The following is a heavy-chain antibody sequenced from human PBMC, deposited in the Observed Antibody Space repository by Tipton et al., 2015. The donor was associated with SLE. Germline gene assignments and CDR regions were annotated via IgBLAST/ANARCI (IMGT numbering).Heavy chain of an antibody. D-gene: IGHD2-15*01. CDR1: GGSISGYY. CDR3: ARDRYCGAGSCFDWYFDL. CDR2: IHYRGST. V-gene: IGHV4-59*01. Sequence: LRLSCTVSGGSISGYYWSWVRQPPGQGLEWIGYIHYRGSTNYNPSLKSRVTISLDTSENQFSLKLSSVTAADTAVYYCARDRYCGAGSCFDWYFDLWGLGTLVTVSS. J-gene: IGHJ2*01.